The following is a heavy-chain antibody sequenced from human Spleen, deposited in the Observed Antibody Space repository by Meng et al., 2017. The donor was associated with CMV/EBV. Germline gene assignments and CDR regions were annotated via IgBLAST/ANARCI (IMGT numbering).Heavy chain of an antibody. D-gene: IGHD3-3*01. J-gene: IGHJ4*02. Sequence: GESLKISCVASGFTFSSYWMSWVRQAPGRGLEWVANINVYGSEKYYMDSVKGRFTISRDNAKNSLYLQMNSLRAEDTAVYYCETYYDFWSGYFHFDYWGQGTLVTVSS. V-gene: IGHV3-7*03. CDR3: ETYYDFWSGYFHFDY. CDR2: INVYGSEK. CDR1: GFTFSSYW.